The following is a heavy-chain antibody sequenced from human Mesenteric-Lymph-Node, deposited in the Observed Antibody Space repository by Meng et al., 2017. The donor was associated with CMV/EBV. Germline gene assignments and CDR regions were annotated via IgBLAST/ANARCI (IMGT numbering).Heavy chain of an antibody. D-gene: IGHD3-10*01. CDR3: TGDSVSNPNLDY. J-gene: IGHJ4*02. CDR1: GFNVRDKY. Sequence: GGSGGCLGQPGGSLGLSCAASGFNVRDKYMSWVRQAPGKGLEWVCIIYRGDNTYYIDSVKDRFTVSRDNSKNTMYLQMNSLRVEDTAVYYCTGDSVSNPNLDYWGQGTLVTVSS. V-gene: IGHV3-66*01. CDR2: IYRGDNT.